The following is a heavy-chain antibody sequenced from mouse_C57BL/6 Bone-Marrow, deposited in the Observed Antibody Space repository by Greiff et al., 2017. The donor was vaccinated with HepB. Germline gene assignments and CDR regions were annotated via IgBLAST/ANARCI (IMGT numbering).Heavy chain of an antibody. Sequence: QVQLQQPGAELVKPGASVKLSCKASGYTFTSYWMHWVKQRPGQGLEWIGMIHPNSGSTNYNEKFKSKATLTVDKSSSTAYMQLRSLTSEDSAVYYCASPHYYGSSDAMDYWGQGTSVTVSS. CDR2: IHPNSGST. CDR1: GYTFTSYW. J-gene: IGHJ4*01. D-gene: IGHD1-1*01. V-gene: IGHV1-64*01. CDR3: ASPHYYGSSDAMDY.